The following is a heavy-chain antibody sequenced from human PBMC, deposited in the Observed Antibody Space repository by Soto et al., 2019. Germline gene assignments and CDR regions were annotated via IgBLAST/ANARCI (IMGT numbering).Heavy chain of an antibody. CDR2: VYTSAEGGAT. V-gene: IGHV3-15*07. Sequence: EVQLVDSGGGLAKPGGSLRLSCAASGFSVTNAWMNWVRQAPGKGLEWVGRVYTSAEGGATNYAAPVKGRFTISRDDSKNTVYLQMNSLMTEDTAVYYCTTGSVEGFWGQGTTVTVSS. CDR1: GFSVTNAW. D-gene: IGHD2-15*01. CDR3: TTGSVEGF. J-gene: IGHJ6*02.